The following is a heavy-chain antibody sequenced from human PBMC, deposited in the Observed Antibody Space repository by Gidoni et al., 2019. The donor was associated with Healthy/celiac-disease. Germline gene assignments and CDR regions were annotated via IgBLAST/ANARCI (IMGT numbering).Heavy chain of an antibody. Sequence: QLQLQESGPGLVKPSETLSLTCTVSGGSISSSSYYWGWIRQPPGQGLEWIGGIYYSGSTYYNPSLKSRVTISVDTSKNQFSLKLSSVTAADTAVYYCARPASIAAAGTIDYWGQGTLVTVSS. V-gene: IGHV4-39*01. CDR1: GGSISSSSYY. J-gene: IGHJ4*02. D-gene: IGHD6-13*01. CDR3: ARPASIAAAGTIDY. CDR2: IYYSGST.